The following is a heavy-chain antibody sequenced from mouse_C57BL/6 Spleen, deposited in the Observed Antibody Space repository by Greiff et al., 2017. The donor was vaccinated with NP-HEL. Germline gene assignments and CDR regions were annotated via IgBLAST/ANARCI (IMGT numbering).Heavy chain of an antibody. J-gene: IGHJ1*03. CDR3: TRVVTLRNFDV. D-gene: IGHD2-5*01. V-gene: IGHV1-15*01. CDR1: GYTFTDYE. CDR2: IDPETGGT. Sequence: QVQLKESGAELVRPGASVTLSCKASGYTFTDYEMHWVKQTPVHGLEWIGAIDPETGGTAYNQKFKGKAILTADKSSSTAYMELRSLTSEDSAVYYCTRVVTLRNFDVWGTGTTVTVSS.